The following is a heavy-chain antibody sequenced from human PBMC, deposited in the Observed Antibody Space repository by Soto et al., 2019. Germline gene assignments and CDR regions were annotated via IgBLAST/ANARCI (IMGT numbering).Heavy chain of an antibody. D-gene: IGHD3-22*01. V-gene: IGHV1-18*01. J-gene: IGHJ5*02. CDR2: ISAYNGNT. Sequence: ASVKVSCKASGYTFTSYGISWVRQAPGQGLEWMGWISAYNGNTNYAQKLQGRVTMTTDTSTSTAYMELRSLRSDDTAVYYCARDLFYYDSSGYSNWFDPWGQGTLVTVSS. CDR3: ARDLFYYDSSGYSNWFDP. CDR1: GYTFTSYG.